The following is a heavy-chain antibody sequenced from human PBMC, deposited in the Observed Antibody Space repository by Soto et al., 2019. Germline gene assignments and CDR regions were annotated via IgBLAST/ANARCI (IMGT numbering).Heavy chain of an antibody. J-gene: IGHJ6*02. CDR1: GGTFSSYA. V-gene: IGHV1-69*01. CDR3: ARGGYGDAPYYYGMDV. D-gene: IGHD4-17*01. Sequence: QVQLVQSGAEVKKPGSSVKVSCKASGGTFSSYAISWVRQAPGQGLEWMGGIIPIFGTANYAQQLQGRVTITADESTSTAEMEVSSLRSEDTAVYYCARGGYGDAPYYYGMDVWGQGTTVTVSS. CDR2: IIPIFGTA.